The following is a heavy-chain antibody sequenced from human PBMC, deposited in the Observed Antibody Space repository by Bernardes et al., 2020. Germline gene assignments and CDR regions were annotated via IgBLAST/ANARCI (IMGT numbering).Heavy chain of an antibody. CDR2: IKQDGSEK. J-gene: IGHJ4*02. D-gene: IGHD1-1*01. CDR3: ARGASCFDY. CDR1: GFTFSTYW. Sequence: VGSLRLSCAASGFTFSTYWMSWVRQAPGKGLEWVANIKQDGSEKYYVDSVKGRFTISRDNAKNSLYLQINSLRAEDTAVYYCARGASCFDYWGQGTLVTVSS. V-gene: IGHV3-7*03.